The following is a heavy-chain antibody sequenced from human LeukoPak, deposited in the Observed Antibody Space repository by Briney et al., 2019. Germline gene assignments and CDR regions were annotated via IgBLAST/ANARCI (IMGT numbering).Heavy chain of an antibody. J-gene: IGHJ5*02. D-gene: IGHD5-12*01. CDR1: GGSISGYY. CDR3: ARDASGYTTNWFDP. V-gene: IGHV4-4*07. CDR2: IYSSGGT. Sequence: SETLSLTCTVSGGSISGYYWSWIRQPAGKGLEWIGRIYSSGGTIYNPSLKSRVTVSVDTSKNQFSLRLNSATAADTAVYYCARDASGYTTNWFDPWGQGTLVTVSS.